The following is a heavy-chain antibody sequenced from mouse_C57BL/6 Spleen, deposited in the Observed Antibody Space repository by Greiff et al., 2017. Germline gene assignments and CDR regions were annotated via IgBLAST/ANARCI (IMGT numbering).Heavy chain of an antibody. Sequence: EVKLVESGGGLVKPGGSLKLSCAASGFTFSSYAMSWVRQTPEKRLEWVATISDGGSYTYYPDNVKGRFTISRDNAKNNLYLQMSHLKSEDTAMYYCARDDYDVGPWFAYWGQGTLVTVSA. V-gene: IGHV5-4*01. J-gene: IGHJ3*01. CDR2: ISDGGSYT. CDR3: ARDDYDVGPWFAY. CDR1: GFTFSSYA. D-gene: IGHD2-4*01.